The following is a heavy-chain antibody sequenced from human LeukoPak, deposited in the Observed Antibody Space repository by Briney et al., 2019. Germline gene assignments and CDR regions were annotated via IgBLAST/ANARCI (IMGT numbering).Heavy chain of an antibody. J-gene: IGHJ4*02. CDR1: GGSFSGYY. CDR3: ARTRGRIMITFGGVHFDY. CDR2: INHSGST. V-gene: IGHV4-34*01. Sequence: SETLSLTCAVYGGSFSGYYWSWIRQPPGKGLEWIGEINHSGSTNYNPSLKSRVTISVDTSKNQFSLKLSSVTAADTAVYYCARTRGRIMITFGGVHFDYWGQGTLVTVYS. D-gene: IGHD3-16*01.